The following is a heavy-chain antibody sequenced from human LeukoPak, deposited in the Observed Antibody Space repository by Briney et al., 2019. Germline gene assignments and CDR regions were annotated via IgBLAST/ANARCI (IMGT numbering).Heavy chain of an antibody. CDR3: AGVPGSSWTFDY. CDR1: GFNFRNCW. J-gene: IGHJ4*02. Sequence: GGSLRLSCAASGFNFRNCWMNWVRQAPGKGLEWVATIKAEGSEIYYVDSVKGRFTISRDNADNSLYLQMHSLRADDTAIYYCAGVPGSSWTFDYWGQGTLVTVSS. CDR2: IKAEGSEI. V-gene: IGHV3-7*03. D-gene: IGHD6-13*01.